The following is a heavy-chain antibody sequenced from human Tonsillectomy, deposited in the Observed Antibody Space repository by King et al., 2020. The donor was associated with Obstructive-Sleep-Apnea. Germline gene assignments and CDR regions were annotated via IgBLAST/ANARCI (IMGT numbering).Heavy chain of an antibody. J-gene: IGHJ4*02. CDR3: TRLEGVLLWFGES. Sequence: VQLVESGGGLVQPGRSLRLSCTASGFTFGDYAMSWFRQAPGKGLEWVGFIRSKAYGGTTEYAASVKGRLTISRDDSKSIAYLQMNSLKTEDTAVYYCTRLEGVLLWFGESWGQGTLVTVSS. V-gene: IGHV3-49*03. CDR1: GFTFGDYA. CDR2: IRSKAYGGTT. D-gene: IGHD3-10*01.